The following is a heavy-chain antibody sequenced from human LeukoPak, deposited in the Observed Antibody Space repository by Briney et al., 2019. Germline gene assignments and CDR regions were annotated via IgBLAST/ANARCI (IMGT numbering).Heavy chain of an antibody. CDR2: ISSSGSTI. D-gene: IGHD6-13*01. CDR1: GFTFSDYY. V-gene: IGHV3-11*04. CDR3: ATAGGLYSSSWYYFDY. J-gene: IGHJ4*02. Sequence: GGSLRLSCAASGFTFSDYYMSWLRQAPGKGLEWVSYISSSGSTIYYADSVKGRFTISRDNAKNSLYLQMNSLRAEDTAVYYCATAGGLYSSSWYYFDYWGQGTLVTVSS.